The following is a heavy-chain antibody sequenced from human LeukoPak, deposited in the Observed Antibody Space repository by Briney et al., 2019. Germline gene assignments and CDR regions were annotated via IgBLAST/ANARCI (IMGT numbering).Heavy chain of an antibody. CDR1: GGTFSSYA. Sequence: GASVKVFCKASGGTFSSYAISWVRQAPGQGLEWMGGIIPIFGPANYAQKFQGRVTITADESTSTAYMELSSLRSEDTAVYYCARGQGYYDSSGYYNTRHFDYWGQGTLVTVSS. CDR3: ARGQGYYDSSGYYNTRHFDY. D-gene: IGHD3-22*01. CDR2: IIPIFGPA. V-gene: IGHV1-69*13. J-gene: IGHJ4*02.